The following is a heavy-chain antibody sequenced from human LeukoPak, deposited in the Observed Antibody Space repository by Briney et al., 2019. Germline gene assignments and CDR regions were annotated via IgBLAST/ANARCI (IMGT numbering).Heavy chain of an antibody. CDR3: ARHQGSSSTSCYDY. V-gene: IGHV4-39*01. D-gene: IGHD2-2*01. J-gene: IGHJ4*02. CDR2: IYYSGST. Sequence: SETLSLTCTVSGGSISSSSYYWGWIRQPPGKGLEWIGSIYYSGSTYYNPSLKSRVTISVDTSKNQFSLKLSSVTAADTAVYYCARHQGSSSTSCYDYWGQGTLVTISS. CDR1: GGSISSSSYY.